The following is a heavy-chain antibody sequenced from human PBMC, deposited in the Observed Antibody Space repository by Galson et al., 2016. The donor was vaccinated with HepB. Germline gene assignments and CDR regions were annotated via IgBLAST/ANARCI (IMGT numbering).Heavy chain of an antibody. J-gene: IGHJ4*02. CDR1: GYILSNYW. D-gene: IGHD1-26*01. CDR3: ARQVGATGYLDL. V-gene: IGHV5-51*01. Sequence: QSGAEVKKPGESLKISCKGSGYILSNYWIAWVRQMPGKGLEWMGMIYPGDSDTRYGPSFQGQVTISADKSINTAYLQWSSLKASDTAVYYCARQVGATGYLDLWGQGTLVTVSS. CDR2: IYPGDSDT.